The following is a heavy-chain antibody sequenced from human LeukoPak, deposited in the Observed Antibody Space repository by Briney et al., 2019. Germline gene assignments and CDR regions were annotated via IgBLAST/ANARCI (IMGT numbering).Heavy chain of an antibody. D-gene: IGHD2-8*01. Sequence: GGSLRLSCAASGFTFSSYSMNWVRQAPGKGLEWVSSISSSGSYIYYADSVKGRFTISRDNAKNSLYLQMNSLRAEDTAVYYCARAETNIVLMVYANWFDPWGQGTLVTVSS. CDR1: GFTFSSYS. J-gene: IGHJ5*02. CDR2: ISSSGSYI. V-gene: IGHV3-21*01. CDR3: ARAETNIVLMVYANWFDP.